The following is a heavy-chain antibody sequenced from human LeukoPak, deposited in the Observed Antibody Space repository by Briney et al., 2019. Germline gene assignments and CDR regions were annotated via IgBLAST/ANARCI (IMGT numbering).Heavy chain of an antibody. J-gene: IGHJ4*02. CDR2: IRYDGSNK. D-gene: IGHD6-19*01. V-gene: IGHV3-30*02. CDR1: GFTFSSYG. Sequence: PGGSLRLSCAASGFTFSSYGMHWVRQAPGKGLEWVAFIRYDGSNKYYADSVRGRFTISRDNSKNTLYLQMNSLRAEDTAVYYCAKDLHSSGWSARFDYWGQGTLVTVSS. CDR3: AKDLHSSGWSARFDY.